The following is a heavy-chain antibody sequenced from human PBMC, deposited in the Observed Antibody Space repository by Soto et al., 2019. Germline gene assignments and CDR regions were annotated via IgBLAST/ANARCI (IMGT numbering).Heavy chain of an antibody. Sequence: EVQLVESGGGLIQPGGSLRLSCAASGFAVSSKYMTWVRQAPGKGLEWVSVIYGGGTTYYADSVKGRFTISRDTSKNTLYLQMNSLRAEETAVYYCVQTTGGPGFDCWGQGTLVTVSS. CDR2: IYGGGTT. J-gene: IGHJ4*02. V-gene: IGHV3-53*01. D-gene: IGHD1-1*01. CDR1: GFAVSSKY. CDR3: VQTTGGPGFDC.